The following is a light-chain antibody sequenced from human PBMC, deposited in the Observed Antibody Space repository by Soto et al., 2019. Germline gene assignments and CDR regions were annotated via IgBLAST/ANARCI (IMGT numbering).Light chain of an antibody. J-gene: IGKJ3*01. V-gene: IGKV3-15*01. CDR1: QSVSSN. CDR2: GAS. Sequence: EIVMTQSPATLSVSPGERATLSRRASQSVSSNLAWYQQKPGQAPRLLIYGASTRATGIPARFSGSGSGTEFTLTISSLQSGDFAVYYCQQYNNWPFTFGPGTKVDIK. CDR3: QQYNNWPFT.